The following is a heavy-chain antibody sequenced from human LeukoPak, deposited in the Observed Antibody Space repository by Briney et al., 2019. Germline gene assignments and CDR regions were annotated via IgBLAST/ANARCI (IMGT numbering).Heavy chain of an antibody. CDR2: INPSGGST. Sequence: ASVKVSCKASGYTFTSYYMHWVRQAPGQGLEWMEIINPSGGSTSYAQKFQGRVTITADKSTSTAYMELSSLRSEDTAVYYCARDRSLSSGWYEDYWGQGTLVTVSS. V-gene: IGHV1-46*01. D-gene: IGHD6-19*01. CDR1: GYTFTSYY. J-gene: IGHJ4*02. CDR3: ARDRSLSSGWYEDY.